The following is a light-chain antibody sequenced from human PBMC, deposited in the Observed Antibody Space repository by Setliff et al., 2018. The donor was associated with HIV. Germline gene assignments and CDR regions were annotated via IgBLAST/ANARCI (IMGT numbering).Light chain of an antibody. J-gene: IGLJ1*01. CDR2: DVD. Sequence: QSVLTQPASASGSPGQSITISCTGSSSDIGTYHYVSWYQQHPGKAPKLLICDVDNRPSGVSNRFSGSKSGNTASLTISGLQTADEADYYCSSYTTSSTYVFGPGTKVTVL. CDR1: SSDIGTYHY. V-gene: IGLV2-14*03. CDR3: SSYTTSSTYV.